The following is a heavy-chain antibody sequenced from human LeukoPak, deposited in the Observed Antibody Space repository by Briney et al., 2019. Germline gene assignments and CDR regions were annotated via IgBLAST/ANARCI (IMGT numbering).Heavy chain of an antibody. CDR1: GFTFSSYG. CDR3: ARDYRSSTSCLFDY. CDR2: IWNDGSNK. D-gene: IGHD2-2*01. V-gene: IGHV3-33*01. Sequence: GRSLRLSCAASGFTFSSYGTHWVRQAPGKGLEWVAVIWNDGSNKYYADSVKGRFTISRDNSKNTLYLQMNSLRAEDTAVYYCARDYRSSTSCLFDYWGQGTLVTVSS. J-gene: IGHJ4*02.